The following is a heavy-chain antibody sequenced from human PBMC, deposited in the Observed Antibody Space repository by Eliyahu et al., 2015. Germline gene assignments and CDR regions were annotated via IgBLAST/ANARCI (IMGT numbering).Heavy chain of an antibody. CDR1: GFSLSTSGVG. J-gene: IGHJ5*02. CDR3: AHQFLYDSSGYYYPFDP. Sequence: QITLKESGPTLVKPTQTLTLTCTFSGFSLSTSGVGVGWIRQPPGKALEWLALIYWDDDKRYSPSLKSRLTITKDTSKNQVVLTMTNMDPVDTATYYCAHQFLYDSSGYYYPFDPWGQGTLVTVSS. V-gene: IGHV2-5*02. CDR2: IYWDDDK. D-gene: IGHD3-22*01.